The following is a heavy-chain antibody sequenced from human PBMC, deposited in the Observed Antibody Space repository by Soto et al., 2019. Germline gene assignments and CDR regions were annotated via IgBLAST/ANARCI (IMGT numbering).Heavy chain of an antibody. V-gene: IGHV3-23*01. CDR2: ISGSGGST. CDR1: GFTFSSYA. Sequence: EVQLLESGGGLVQPGGSLRLSCAASGFTFSSYAMSWVRQAPGKGLEWVSAISGSGGSTYYADSVKGRFTISRDNSKNTLYLQMNSLRAEDTAVYYCAKDMLEQWLKTAYWYFDLWGRGTLVTVSS. J-gene: IGHJ2*01. D-gene: IGHD6-19*01. CDR3: AKDMLEQWLKTAYWYFDL.